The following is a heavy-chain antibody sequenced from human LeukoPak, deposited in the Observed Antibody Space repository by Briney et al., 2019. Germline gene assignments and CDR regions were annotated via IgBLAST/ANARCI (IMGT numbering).Heavy chain of an antibody. CDR2: IRYDGSNK. J-gene: IGHJ4*02. CDR1: GFTFSSYG. V-gene: IGHV3-30*02. D-gene: IGHD3-10*01. CDR3: AKRRGYYGSGVNTYYFDY. Sequence: GGSLRLSCAAPGFTFSSYGMHWVRQAPGKGLEWVAFIRYDGSNKYYADSVKGRFTISRDNSKNTLYLQMNSLRAEDTAVYYCAKRRGYYGSGVNTYYFDYWGQGTLVTVSS.